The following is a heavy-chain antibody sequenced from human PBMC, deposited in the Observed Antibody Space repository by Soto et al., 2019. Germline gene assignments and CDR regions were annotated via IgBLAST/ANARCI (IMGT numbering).Heavy chain of an antibody. J-gene: IGHJ4*02. CDR2: ISGSGGST. D-gene: IGHD1-26*01. Sequence: EVQLLESGGGLVQPGGSLRLSCAASGFTFSSYGMSWVRQAPGKGLEWVSSISGSGGSTYYADSVKGRFTISRDNSKNTLYLQMNSLRAGDTAVYYCAKASAPGGTYFPLWFWGQGTLVTVSS. CDR3: AKASAPGGTYFPLWF. CDR1: GFTFSSYG. V-gene: IGHV3-23*01.